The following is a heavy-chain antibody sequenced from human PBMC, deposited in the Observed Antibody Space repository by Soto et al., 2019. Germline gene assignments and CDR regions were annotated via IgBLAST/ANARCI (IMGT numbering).Heavy chain of an antibody. CDR1: GYSFSNYW. CDR3: ARSFPENRFDP. CDR2: IFPADSDT. J-gene: IGHJ5*02. V-gene: IGHV5-51*01. Sequence: PGESLKISCKGSGYSFSNYWIAWVRQMPGKGLEWMGIIFPADSDTRYSPSFQGQVTISADKSISTAYLQWSSLKASDTAMYYCARSFPENRFDPWGQGTLVTVSS.